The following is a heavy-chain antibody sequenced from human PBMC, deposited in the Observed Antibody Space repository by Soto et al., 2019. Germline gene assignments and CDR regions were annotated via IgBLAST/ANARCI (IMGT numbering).Heavy chain of an antibody. CDR2: INHSGST. CDR1: GGSFSGYY. J-gene: IGHJ5*02. D-gene: IGHD3-3*01. CDR3: ANTYYDFWSGTRNWLDP. V-gene: IGHV4-34*01. Sequence: PSETLSLTCAVYGGSFSGYYWSWIRQPPGKGLEWIGEINHSGSTNYNPSLKSRVTISVDTSKNQFSLKLSSVTAADTAVYYCANTYYDFWSGTRNWLDPWGQGTLVTVSS.